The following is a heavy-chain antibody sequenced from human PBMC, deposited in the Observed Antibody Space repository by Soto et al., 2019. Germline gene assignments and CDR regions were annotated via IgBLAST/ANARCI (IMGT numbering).Heavy chain of an antibody. Sequence: PSETLSLTCTVSGGSLGSYYWSWIRQPPGKGLEWIGYVFYTGRANYNASLKSRVSISLDTSNYQFSLKLSSVTAADTSIYYCARGISMIDAPDKYYFDSWGQGTLVTVSS. V-gene: IGHV4-59*12. CDR3: ARGISMIDAPDKYYFDS. J-gene: IGHJ4*02. D-gene: IGHD3-22*01. CDR2: VFYTGRA. CDR1: GGSLGSYY.